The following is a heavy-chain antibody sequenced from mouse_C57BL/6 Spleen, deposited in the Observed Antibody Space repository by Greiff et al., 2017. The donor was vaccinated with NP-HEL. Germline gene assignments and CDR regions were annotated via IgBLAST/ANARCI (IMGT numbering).Heavy chain of an antibody. CDR1: GYTFTSYW. CDR2: IYPGSGST. D-gene: IGHD2-4*01. CDR3: ALYDYDDYYAMDY. Sequence: VQLQQPGAELVKPGASVKMSCKASGYTFTSYWITWVKQRPGQGLEWIGDIYPGSGSTNYNEKFKSKATLTVDTSSSTAYMQLSSLTSEDSAVYYCALYDYDDYYAMDYWGQGTSVTVSS. J-gene: IGHJ4*01. V-gene: IGHV1-55*01.